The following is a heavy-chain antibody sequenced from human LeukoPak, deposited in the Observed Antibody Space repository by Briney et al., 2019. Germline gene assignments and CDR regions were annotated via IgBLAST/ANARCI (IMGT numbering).Heavy chain of an antibody. D-gene: IGHD1-14*01. CDR3: AREGRQEYVYFDH. J-gene: IGHJ4*02. CDR1: GGSISSYY. CDR2: INYSGST. V-gene: IGHV4-59*01. Sequence: PSETLSLTCTVSGGSISSYYWSWIRQPPGKGLEWIGYINYSGSTNYNPSLKSRVTMSVDTSKNQFSLKLSSVTAADTAMYYCAREGRQEYVYFDHWGQGSLVTVSS.